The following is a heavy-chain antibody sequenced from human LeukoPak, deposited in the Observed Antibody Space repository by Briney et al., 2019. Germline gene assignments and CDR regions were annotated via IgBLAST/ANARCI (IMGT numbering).Heavy chain of an antibody. V-gene: IGHV4-59*08. Sequence: PSETLSLTCTVSGGSISSYYWSWIRQPPGKGLEWIGDIYYSGSTNYNPSLKSRVTISVDTSKNQFSRKLSSVTAADTAVYYCARTSPDTAMVSKYYFDYWGQGTLVTVSS. CDR3: ARTSPDTAMVSKYYFDY. CDR2: IYYSGST. CDR1: GGSISSYY. J-gene: IGHJ4*02. D-gene: IGHD5-18*01.